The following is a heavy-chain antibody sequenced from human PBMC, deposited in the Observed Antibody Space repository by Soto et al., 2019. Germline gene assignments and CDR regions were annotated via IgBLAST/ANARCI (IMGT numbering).Heavy chain of an antibody. J-gene: IGHJ4*02. CDR3: AREGAGTDY. Sequence: EVQLVESGGGLVQPGGSLRLSCAASGFTVSSNYMSWVRQAPGKGLEWVSVIYSGGSTYYADSVKGRFTISRHNSKNTVERQMNSLRAEDTAVYYCAREGAGTDYWSQGTLVTVSS. V-gene: IGHV3-53*04. D-gene: IGHD6-19*01. CDR1: GFTVSSNY. CDR2: IYSGGST.